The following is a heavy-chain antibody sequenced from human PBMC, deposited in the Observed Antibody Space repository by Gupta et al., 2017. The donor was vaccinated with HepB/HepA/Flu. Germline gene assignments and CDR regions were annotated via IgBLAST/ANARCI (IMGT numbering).Heavy chain of an antibody. CDR2: INPTGVSA. J-gene: IGHJ4*02. V-gene: IGHV1-46*01. Sequence: VKVSCKASGYTFTSSYIHWVRQAPGQGLEWMGIINPTGVSASYAQKFRGRVTMTRDTSSSTVYMELNSLRSEDTAVYYCARTKGVDNNYYYYFDYWGQGTLITVSS. CDR1: GYTFTSSY. CDR3: ARTKGVDNNYYYYFDY. D-gene: IGHD2-21*02.